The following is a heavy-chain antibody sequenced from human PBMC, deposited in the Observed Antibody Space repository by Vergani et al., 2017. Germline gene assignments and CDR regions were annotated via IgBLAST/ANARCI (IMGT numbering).Heavy chain of an antibody. Sequence: QVQLQESGPGLVRPSQTLSLTCTVSGGSISSGNYYWSWIRQHPGKGREWLGYIYYSGSTYYNPSIKSRVTISVDKSKNQFSLKLSSVPAADTAVYYCARSSGKSIAARNWFDPWGQGTLVTVSS. J-gene: IGHJ5*02. CDR1: GGSISSGNYY. CDR2: IYYSGST. V-gene: IGHV4-31*03. CDR3: ARSSGKSIAARNWFDP. D-gene: IGHD6-6*01.